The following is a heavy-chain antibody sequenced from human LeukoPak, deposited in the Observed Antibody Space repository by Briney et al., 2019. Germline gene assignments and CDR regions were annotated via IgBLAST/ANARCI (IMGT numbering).Heavy chain of an antibody. V-gene: IGHV4-59*01. CDR1: GGSISSYF. J-gene: IGHJ4*02. Sequence: PSETLSLTCTVSGGSISSYFWSWIRQPPGKGLEWIGYIYYSGSTNYNPSLKSRVTISVDTSKNQFSLKLTSVTAADTAVYYCARDPGKWQQLGYFDYWGQGTLVTVSS. D-gene: IGHD5-24*01. CDR2: IYYSGST. CDR3: ARDPGKWQQLGYFDY.